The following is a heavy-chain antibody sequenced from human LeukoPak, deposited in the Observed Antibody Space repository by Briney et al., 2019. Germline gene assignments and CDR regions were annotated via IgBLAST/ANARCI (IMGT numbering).Heavy chain of an antibody. V-gene: IGHV3-23*01. CDR3: VKGLHLLDV. CDR1: GFTFSDYA. Sequence: GGSLRLSCAASGFTFSDYAMTWVRQAPGKGLEWVSTIAYAGTFYADSVKCRFTLSRDDSKDTLSLQMNSLRAEDTAQYYCVKGLHLLDVWGEGTSVTVSS. J-gene: IGHJ6*04. CDR2: IAYAGT.